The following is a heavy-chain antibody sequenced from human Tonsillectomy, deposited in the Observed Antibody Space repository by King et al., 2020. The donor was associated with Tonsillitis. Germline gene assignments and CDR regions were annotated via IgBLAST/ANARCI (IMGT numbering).Heavy chain of an antibody. V-gene: IGHV3-53*01. Sequence: VQLVESGGGLIQPGGSLTLSCAASGFTVSSNYMSWVRQAPGKGLEWISVLYSGGSTYYADSVKGRFTISRDNSKNTLYLQMNSLRAEDTAVYYCARFPVSLYYFDHWGQGALVTVSS. CDR2: LYSGGST. J-gene: IGHJ4*02. CDR3: ARFPVSLYYFDH. CDR1: GFTVSSNY. D-gene: IGHD3-3*01.